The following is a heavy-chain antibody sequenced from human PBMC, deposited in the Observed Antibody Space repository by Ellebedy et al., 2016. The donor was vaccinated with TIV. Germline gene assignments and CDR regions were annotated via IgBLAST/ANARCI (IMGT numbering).Heavy chain of an antibody. D-gene: IGHD3-3*01. CDR1: GFTFSDYY. J-gene: IGHJ3*02. Sequence: GGSLRLSXAASGFTFSDYYMSWIRQAPGKGLEWVSYISSSGSTIYYADSVKGRFTISRDNAKNSLYLQMNSLRAEDTAVYYCARDSPDVPDFWSGYYNDAFDIWGQGTMVTVSS. V-gene: IGHV3-11*01. CDR2: ISSSGSTI. CDR3: ARDSPDVPDFWSGYYNDAFDI.